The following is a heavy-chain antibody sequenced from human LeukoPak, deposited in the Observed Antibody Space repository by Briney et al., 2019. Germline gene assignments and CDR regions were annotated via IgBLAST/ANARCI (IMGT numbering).Heavy chain of an antibody. CDR2: IWYDGSNK. V-gene: IGHV3-33*01. J-gene: IGHJ4*02. Sequence: PGGSLRLSCAASGFTFSSYGMHWVRQAPGKGLEWVAVIWYDGSNKYYADSVKGRFTISRDNSKNTLYLQMNSLRAEDTAVYYCARGRGYSYVSPYYFDYWGQGTLVTVSS. CDR3: ARGRGYSYVSPYYFDY. D-gene: IGHD5-18*01. CDR1: GFTFSSYG.